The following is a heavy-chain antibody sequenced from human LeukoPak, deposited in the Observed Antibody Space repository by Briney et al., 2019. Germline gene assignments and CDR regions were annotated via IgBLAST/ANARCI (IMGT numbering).Heavy chain of an antibody. CDR1: GFTFSNAW. CDR3: TTADRYFDWLSGAY. V-gene: IGHV3-15*01. J-gene: IGHJ4*02. CDR2: IKSKTDGGTT. Sequence: GGSLRLSCAASGFTFSNAWMSWVRQAPGKGLEWVGRIKSKTDGGTTDYAAPVKGRFTISTDDSKNTVYLQMNSLKIEDTAVYYCTTADRYFDWLSGAYWGQGTLVTVSS. D-gene: IGHD3-9*01.